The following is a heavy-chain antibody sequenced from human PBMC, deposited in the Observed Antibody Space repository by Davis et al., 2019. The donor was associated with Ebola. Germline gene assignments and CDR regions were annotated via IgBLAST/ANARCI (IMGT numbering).Heavy chain of an antibody. CDR3: AKRSQTGPFDY. Sequence: GGSLRLSCAASGFTFDAYAMHWVRQAPGKGLEWVSGISWNSGSIGYADSVKGRFTISRDNATNSLYLQMNSLRAEDTALYYCAKRSQTGPFDYWGQGTLVTVSS. D-gene: IGHD1-26*01. CDR1: GFTFDAYA. CDR2: ISWNSGSI. J-gene: IGHJ4*02. V-gene: IGHV3-9*01.